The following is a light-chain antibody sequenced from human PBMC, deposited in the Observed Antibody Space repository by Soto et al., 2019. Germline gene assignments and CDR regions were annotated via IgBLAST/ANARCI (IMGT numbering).Light chain of an antibody. CDR2: DYS. V-gene: IGKV1-13*02. Sequence: IHLTHSPSSLSASVGYRVTITCLSSQGISSALSCYHQKPGKAPKLLIYDYSSLESGVPSRFSGSGSGTDFTLTISSLQPEDFATYYCQQSYSTPLTFGGGTKVDI. J-gene: IGKJ4*01. CDR3: QQSYSTPLT. CDR1: QGISSA.